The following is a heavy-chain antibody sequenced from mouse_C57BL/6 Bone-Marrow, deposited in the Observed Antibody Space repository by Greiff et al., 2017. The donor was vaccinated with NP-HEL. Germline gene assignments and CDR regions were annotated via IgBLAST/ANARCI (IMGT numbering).Heavy chain of an antibody. J-gene: IGHJ3*01. D-gene: IGHD2-3*01. CDR3: ASIYDGYYGGFAD. V-gene: IGHV1-18*01. CDR1: GYTFTDYN. Sequence: EVKLMESGPELVKPGASVKIPCKASGYTFTDYNMDWVKQSHGKSLEWIGDINPNNGGTIYNQKFKGKATLTVDKSSSTAYMELRSLTSEDTAVYYCASIYDGYYGGFADWGQGTLVTVSA. CDR2: INPNNGGT.